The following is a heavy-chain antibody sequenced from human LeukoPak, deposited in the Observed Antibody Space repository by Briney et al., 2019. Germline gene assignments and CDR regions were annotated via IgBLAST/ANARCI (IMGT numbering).Heavy chain of an antibody. J-gene: IGHJ4*02. CDR3: AREPSSGTATGFDY. V-gene: IGHV3-53*01. Sequence: PGGSLRLSCAASGFTLSSNYMSWVRQAPGKGLEWVSVIYSGGSTYYADSVKGRFTISRDNSKNTLYLQMNSLRAEDTAVYYCAREPSSGTATGFDYWCQGTLVTVSS. CDR2: IYSGGST. D-gene: IGHD6-19*01. CDR1: GFTLSSNY.